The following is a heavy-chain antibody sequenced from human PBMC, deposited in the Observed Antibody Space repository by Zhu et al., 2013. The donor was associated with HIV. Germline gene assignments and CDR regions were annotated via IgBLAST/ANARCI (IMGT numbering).Heavy chain of an antibody. CDR1: GGTFSNYV. D-gene: IGHD3-10*01. Sequence: QVQLVQSGAEVKRPGSSVKVSCKASGGTFSNYVISWVRQAPGQGLEWMGGVIPIFGVANYAKKFQGRVTITADEPTSTAYMELSSLTSDDMGVYYCARSLRGVITRDALDIWGQGTMVTVSS. J-gene: IGHJ3*02. CDR3: ARSLRGVITRDALDI. CDR2: VIPIFGVA. V-gene: IGHV1-69*01.